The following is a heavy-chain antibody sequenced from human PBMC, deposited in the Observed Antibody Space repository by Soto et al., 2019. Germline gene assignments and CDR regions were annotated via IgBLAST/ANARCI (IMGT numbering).Heavy chain of an antibody. CDR1: GGSISSYY. J-gene: IGHJ4*02. D-gene: IGHD3-10*01. Sequence: SETLSLSYTVSGGSISSYYWRWIRQPPGKGLEWIGYIYNSGSTNYNPSLKRRVTISEDTSKNQFSLKLSSVTAADTAGYYCARPLYGSGSLRYWGQGTLVTVSS. CDR3: ARPLYGSGSLRY. V-gene: IGHV4-59*12. CDR2: IYNSGST.